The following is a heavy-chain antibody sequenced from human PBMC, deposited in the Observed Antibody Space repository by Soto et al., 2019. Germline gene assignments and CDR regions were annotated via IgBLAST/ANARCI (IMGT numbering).Heavy chain of an antibody. CDR1: GGSISSSSYY. D-gene: IGHD2-15*01. J-gene: IGHJ4*02. CDR2: IYYSGST. Sequence: PSETLSLTCTVSGGSISSSSYYWGWIRQPPGKGLEWIGSIYYSGSTYYNPSLKSRVTISVDTSKNQFSLKLSSVTAADTAVYYCARDRYCRGLTCYSFAYWGQGTLVTVSS. V-gene: IGHV4-39*02. CDR3: ARDRYCRGLTCYSFAY.